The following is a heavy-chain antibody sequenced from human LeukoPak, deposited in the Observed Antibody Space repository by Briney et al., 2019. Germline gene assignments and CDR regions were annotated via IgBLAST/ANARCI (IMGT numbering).Heavy chain of an antibody. D-gene: IGHD3-22*01. V-gene: IGHV3-30*02. J-gene: IGHJ5*02. CDR3: AKGVRMIVVAPGS. CDR1: GFIFNTYA. Sequence: GGSLRLSCAASGFIFNTYAMHWVRQAPGKGLEWLAFVRHDGNNKYEADSVKGRFTISRDNSKNTVYLQMNSLRSEDTAVYYCAKGVRMIVVAPGSWGQGTLVTVSS. CDR2: VRHDGNNK.